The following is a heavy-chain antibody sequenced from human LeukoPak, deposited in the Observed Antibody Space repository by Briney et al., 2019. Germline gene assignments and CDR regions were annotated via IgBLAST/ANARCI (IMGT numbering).Heavy chain of an antibody. D-gene: IGHD2-2*01. CDR3: LPAALQPLVDY. CDR1: GFTFSSYA. Sequence: GGSLRLSCAASGFTFSSYAMSWVRQAPGKGLEWVSAISGSGGSTYYADSVKGRFTISRDNSKNTLYLQMNSLRAEDRAVYYCLPAALQPLVDYWGQGTLVTVSS. V-gene: IGHV3-23*01. CDR2: ISGSGGST. J-gene: IGHJ4*02.